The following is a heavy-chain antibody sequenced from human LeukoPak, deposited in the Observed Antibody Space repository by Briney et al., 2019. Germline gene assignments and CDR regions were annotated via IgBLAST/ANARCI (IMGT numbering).Heavy chain of an antibody. V-gene: IGHV1-69*05. J-gene: IGHJ4*02. D-gene: IGHD3-22*01. Sequence: SVKVSCKASGGTFSSYAISWVRQAPGQGLEWMGRIIPIFGTANYAQKFQGRVTITTDESTSTAYMELSSLRSEDTAVYYCARAPYYYDSSGYYKLGFYDYWGQGTLVTVSS. CDR2: IIPIFGTA. CDR3: ARAPYYYDSSGYYKLGFYDY. CDR1: GGTFSSYA.